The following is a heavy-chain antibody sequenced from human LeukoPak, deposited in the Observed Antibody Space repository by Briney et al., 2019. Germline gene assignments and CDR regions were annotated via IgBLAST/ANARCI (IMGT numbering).Heavy chain of an antibody. CDR1: GFTFSSYE. V-gene: IGHV3-48*03. CDR2: ISSSGSTI. D-gene: IGHD2-15*01. J-gene: IGHJ4*02. CDR3: AGETCSGGSCYFDY. Sequence: GGTLRLSCAASGFTFSSYEMNWVRQAPGKELEWVSYISSSGSTIYYADSVKGRFTISRDNAKNSLYLQMNSLRAEDTAVYYCAGETCSGGSCYFDYWGQGTLVTVSS.